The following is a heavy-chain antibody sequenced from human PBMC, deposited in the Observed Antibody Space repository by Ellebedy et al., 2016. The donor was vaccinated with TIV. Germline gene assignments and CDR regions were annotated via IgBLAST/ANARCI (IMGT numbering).Heavy chain of an antibody. CDR2: ISGSASVT. Sequence: PGGSLRLSCAVSGLTFSSYEMNWVRQAPGKSLEWVSYISGSASVTAYADSVKGRFTISRDNARTSLYLQMNSLGVDDTAMYYCARSYGARTSGPWGQGTLVTVSS. CDR3: ARSYGARTSGP. J-gene: IGHJ5*02. CDR1: GLTFSSYE. D-gene: IGHD3-16*01. V-gene: IGHV3-48*03.